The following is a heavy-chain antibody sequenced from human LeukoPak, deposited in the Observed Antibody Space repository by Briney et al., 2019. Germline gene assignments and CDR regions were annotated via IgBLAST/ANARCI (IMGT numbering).Heavy chain of an antibody. V-gene: IGHV3-7*01. J-gene: IGHJ6*02. CDR1: GFTFSSYW. CDR3: ARVRYYYYYYGMDV. Sequence: GGSLRLSCAASGFTFSSYWMSWVRQAPGQGLEWVANIKQDGSEKYYVDSVKGRFTISRDNAKNSLYLQMNSLRAEDTAVYYCARVRYYYYYYGMDVWGQGTTVTVSS. CDR2: IKQDGSEK.